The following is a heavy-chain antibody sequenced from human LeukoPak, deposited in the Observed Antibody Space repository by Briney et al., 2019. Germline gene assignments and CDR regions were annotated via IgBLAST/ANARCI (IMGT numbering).Heavy chain of an antibody. D-gene: IGHD4-11*01. CDR2: IIPIFGTA. Sequence: VKVSCKASGGTFSSYAISWVRQAPGQGLEWMGGIIPIFGTANYAQKFQGRVTMTRDTSTSTVYMELSSLRSEDTAVYYCARETSYSNYAAWGQGTLVTVSS. J-gene: IGHJ4*02. V-gene: IGHV1-69*13. CDR1: GGTFSSYA. CDR3: ARETSYSNYAA.